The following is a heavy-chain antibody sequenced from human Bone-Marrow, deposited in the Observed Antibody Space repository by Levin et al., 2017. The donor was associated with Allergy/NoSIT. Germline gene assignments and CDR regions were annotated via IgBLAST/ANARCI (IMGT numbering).Heavy chain of an antibody. J-gene: IGHJ2*01. CDR3: ARGHVSGWSVFDGGENGYFDR. CDR2: IYYSGST. CDR1: GGSISSGGYY. Sequence: SETLSLTCTVSGGSISSGGYYWSWIRQHPGKGLEWIGYIYYSGSTYYNPSLKSRVTISVDTSKNQFSLKLSSVTAADTAVYYCARGHVSGWSVFDGGENGYFDRWGRGTLVTVSS. D-gene: IGHD6-19*01. V-gene: IGHV4-31*03.